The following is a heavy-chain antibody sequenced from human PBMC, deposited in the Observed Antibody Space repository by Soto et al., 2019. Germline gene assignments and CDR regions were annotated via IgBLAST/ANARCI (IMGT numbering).Heavy chain of an antibody. Sequence: PGGSLRLSCAASGFTFSTYAMSWVRQAPGKGLEWVSAISGSGGSTYYADSVKGRFTISRDNSKNTLYLQMNSLRAEDTAVYYCAKGSASYYYYMDVWGKGTTVTVSS. CDR3: AKGSASYYYYMDV. CDR1: GFTFSTYA. CDR2: ISGSGGST. J-gene: IGHJ6*03. D-gene: IGHD6-25*01. V-gene: IGHV3-23*01.